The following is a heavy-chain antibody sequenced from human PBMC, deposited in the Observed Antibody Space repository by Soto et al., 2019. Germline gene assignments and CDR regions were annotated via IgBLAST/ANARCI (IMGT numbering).Heavy chain of an antibody. CDR3: ARGPN. CDR1: GYTFTTCA. CDR2: INAGNGNT. V-gene: IGHV1-3*01. Sequence: ASLKVSCKSPGYTFTTCAMYWVRQAPGQRLEWMGWINAGNGNTKYSQKSQGRVTMTRNTSISTAYMELSSLRSEDTAVYYCARGPNWGQGTLVTVSS. J-gene: IGHJ4*02.